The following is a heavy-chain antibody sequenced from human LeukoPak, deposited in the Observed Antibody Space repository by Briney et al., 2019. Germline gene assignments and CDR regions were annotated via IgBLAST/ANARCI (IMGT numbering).Heavy chain of an antibody. J-gene: IGHJ5*02. V-gene: IGHV4-61*02. D-gene: IGHD6-13*01. CDR1: GGSISSGSYY. CDR2: IYSSGST. CDR3: AREAYIAAAGTPFET. Sequence: PSETLSLTCTVSGGSISSGSYYWSWNRQPAWKGLEWIGRIYSSGSTNYNPSLKSRVTISLDTSKNQFSLKLSSVTAADTAVYYCAREAYIAAAGTPFETWGQGTLVTVSS.